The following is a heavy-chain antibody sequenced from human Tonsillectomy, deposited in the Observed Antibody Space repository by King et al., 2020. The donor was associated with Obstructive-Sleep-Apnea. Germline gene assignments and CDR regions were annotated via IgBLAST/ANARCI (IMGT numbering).Heavy chain of an antibody. V-gene: IGHV4-59*08. Sequence: VQLQESGPGLVKPSETLSLTCSVSGDSISSYYWTWIRQPPGKGLEWIGNIHHSGSTDYNPSLKSRVTISVDTSRNQLDLRLTSVTAADTAVYYCARRGGSGSDFVNLFFDLWGRGTLVTVSS. D-gene: IGHD2-15*01. CDR2: IHHSGST. CDR3: ARRGGSGSDFVNLFFDL. CDR1: GDSISSYY. J-gene: IGHJ2*01.